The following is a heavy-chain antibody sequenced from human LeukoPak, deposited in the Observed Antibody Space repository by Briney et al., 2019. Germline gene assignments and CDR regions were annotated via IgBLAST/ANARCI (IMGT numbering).Heavy chain of an antibody. CDR1: GGTLMSYA. CDR2: SIPVLGIA. V-gene: IGHV1-69*10. J-gene: IGHJ6*02. Sequence: ASVKVSCKASGGTLMSYAFTWVRQAPGQGLEWMGGSIPVLGIANYAQKFQGRITITAYESTSKDYMELSRLIYEGTDVYYCAAPQSRISSYYYVMDVWGQGTTVTVS. CDR3: AAPQSRISSYYYVMDV. D-gene: IGHD2-15*01.